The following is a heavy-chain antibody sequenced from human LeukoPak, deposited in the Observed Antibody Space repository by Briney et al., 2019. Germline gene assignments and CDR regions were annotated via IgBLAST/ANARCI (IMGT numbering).Heavy chain of an antibody. CDR3: ARDPAHDDVWGYYFDS. Sequence: PSETLSLTCTVSGGSISSYYWSWLRQPAGKGLEWIGRIYTSGSTSYNPSLKSRVTMSVDTSKNQFSLKVSSVTAADTAVYYCARDPAHDDVWGYYFDSWGQGTLVTVSS. J-gene: IGHJ4*02. CDR1: GGSISSYY. V-gene: IGHV4-4*07. D-gene: IGHD3-16*01. CDR2: IYTSGST.